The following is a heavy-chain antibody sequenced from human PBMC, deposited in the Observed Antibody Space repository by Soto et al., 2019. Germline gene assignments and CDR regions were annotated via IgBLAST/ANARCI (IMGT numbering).Heavy chain of an antibody. CDR3: ARNPTETGTFEY. CDR1: GGTFSSYA. J-gene: IGHJ4*02. D-gene: IGHD7-27*01. CDR2: IIPIFGTA. V-gene: IGHV1-69*13. Sequence: ASVKVSCKASGGTFSSYAISWVRQAPGQGLEWMGGIIPIFGTANYAQKFQGRVTITADESTSTAYMELSSLRSEDTAVYYCARNPTETGTFEYWGQGTPVTVSS.